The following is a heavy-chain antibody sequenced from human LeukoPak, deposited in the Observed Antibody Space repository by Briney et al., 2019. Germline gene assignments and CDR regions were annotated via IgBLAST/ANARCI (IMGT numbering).Heavy chain of an antibody. CDR1: GFTFGGYA. CDR2: ISGGSEDT. J-gene: IGHJ6*02. Sequence: PGGSLRLSCTAAGFTFGGYAMSWVRQAPGKGLEWVSSISGGSEDTYYADSVKGRFTISRDKSKTTLYLQMNSLKAEDTSVYYCARTIAQYSTSWLYFYYGLDVWGQGTTVTVSS. D-gene: IGHD2-2*01. V-gene: IGHV3-23*01. CDR3: ARTIAQYSTSWLYFYYGLDV.